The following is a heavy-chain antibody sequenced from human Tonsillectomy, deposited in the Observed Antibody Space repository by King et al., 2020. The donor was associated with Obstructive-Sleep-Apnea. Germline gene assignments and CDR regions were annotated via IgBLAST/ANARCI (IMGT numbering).Heavy chain of an antibody. CDR1: GFTFSSYP. D-gene: IGHD2-8*02. V-gene: IGHV3-30*04. J-gene: IGHJ4*02. CDR2: LSYDGSNK. Sequence: VQLVESGGGVVQPGRSLRLSCVASGFTFSSYPMHWVRQGPGKGLEWVAVLSYDGSNKYYADSVKGRFTISRDNSKNTLYLQMNSLRSEDTAVYYCAGNPGGEDGGVFDSWGQGTLVTVSS. CDR3: AGNPGGEDGGVFDS.